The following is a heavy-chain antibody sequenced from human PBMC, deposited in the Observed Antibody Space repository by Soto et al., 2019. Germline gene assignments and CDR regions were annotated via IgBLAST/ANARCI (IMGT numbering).Heavy chain of an antibody. CDR2: IDNDGSVT. J-gene: IGHJ4*02. V-gene: IGHV3-74*01. CDR3: ATEGPNGYIPYYIET. D-gene: IGHD5-12*01. CDR1: GLTFRGYW. Sequence: GGSLRLSCAASGLTFRGYWMHWVRQAPGKGLMWVSRIDNDGSVTNYADSVEGRFTISRDDAKNTLYLQMNSLRDEDRAVYYCATEGPNGYIPYYIETWGQGVPVTVSS.